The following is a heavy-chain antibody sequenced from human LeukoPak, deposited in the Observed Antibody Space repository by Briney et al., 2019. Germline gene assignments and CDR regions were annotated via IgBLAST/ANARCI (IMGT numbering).Heavy chain of an antibody. CDR2: ISPSGDIT. D-gene: IGHD3-10*01. V-gene: IGHV3-23*01. CDR3: AKDDAWLRFGE. Sequence: PGGSLRLSCAASGFTFSNHGMNWVRQAPGKGLEWVPGISPSGDITYYADSVKGRFTISRDNSKNTVYLQVISLTAEDTAVYYCAKDDAWLRFGEWSQGTLVTVSS. J-gene: IGHJ4*02. CDR1: GFTFSNHG.